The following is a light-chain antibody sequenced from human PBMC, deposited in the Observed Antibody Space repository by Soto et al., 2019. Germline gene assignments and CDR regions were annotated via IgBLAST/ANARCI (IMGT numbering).Light chain of an antibody. V-gene: IGKV3-20*01. CDR2: GAS. CDR3: QQYGSSPT. CDR1: QSVSSSY. Sequence: EIVLTQSPGTVSLSPGERATLSCRASQSVSSSYLAWYQKKPGQAPRLLIYGASSRATGIPDRFSAGGSGTDFTLTISRLEPEDSAVYYCQQYGSSPTFGGGTKVDIK. J-gene: IGKJ4*01.